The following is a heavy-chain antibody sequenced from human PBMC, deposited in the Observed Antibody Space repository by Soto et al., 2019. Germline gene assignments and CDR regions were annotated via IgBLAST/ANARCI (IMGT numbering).Heavy chain of an antibody. CDR2: VHDSWGS. Sequence: QVPLQESGAGLVKPSETLSLSCTVSGGSISNYYLSWFRQTPGKGLEWIGYVHDSWGSKYNPSLISLATITSITTKSQVSRRLTSVTATDSAVDYSARQGFGALHGLVDVWSHGTTVTVSS. CDR1: GGSISNYY. V-gene: IGHV4-59*08. CDR3: ARQGFGALHGLVDV. J-gene: IGHJ6*02. D-gene: IGHD3-10*01.